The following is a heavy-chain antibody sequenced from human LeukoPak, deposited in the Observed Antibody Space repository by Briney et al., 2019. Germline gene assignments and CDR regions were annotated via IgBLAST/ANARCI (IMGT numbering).Heavy chain of an antibody. Sequence: GGSLRLSCAASGFIFGSYWMSWVRQPPGRGLEWVANIKQDGSEKYYEDSVKGRFTISRDNVKNSLYLQMNSLRADDTAVYYCARRDSLNSYWGQGTLVTVSS. CDR3: ARRDSLNSY. J-gene: IGHJ4*02. V-gene: IGHV3-7*01. CDR2: IKQDGSEK. D-gene: IGHD3-22*01. CDR1: GFIFGSYW.